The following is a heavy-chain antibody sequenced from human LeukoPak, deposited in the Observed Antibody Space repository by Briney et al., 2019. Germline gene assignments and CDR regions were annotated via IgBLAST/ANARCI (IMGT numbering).Heavy chain of an antibody. D-gene: IGHD6-19*01. CDR2: IYYSGST. CDR1: GGSISSSSYY. J-gene: IGHJ6*03. CDR3: ASGSIAVAGNHYYYYMDV. Sequence: SETLSLTCTVSGGSISSSSYYWGWIRQPPGKGLEWIGSIYYSGSTYYNPSLKGRVTISVDTSKNQFALKLSSVTAADTAVYYCASGSIAVAGNHYYYYMDVWGKGTTVTVSS. V-gene: IGHV4-39*06.